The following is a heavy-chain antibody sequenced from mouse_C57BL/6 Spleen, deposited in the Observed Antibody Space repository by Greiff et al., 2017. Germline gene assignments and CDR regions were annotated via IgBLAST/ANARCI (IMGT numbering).Heavy chain of an antibody. Sequence: VQLQQSGPELVKPGASVKISCKASGYSFTGYYMHWVKQSSEKSLEWIGEINPSTGGTSYNQKFKGKAPLTVDKSSSTAYMQLKSLTSEDSAVYYCARVYYGSSYGYWGQGTTLTVSS. J-gene: IGHJ2*01. V-gene: IGHV1-43*01. CDR1: GYSFTGYY. D-gene: IGHD1-1*01. CDR2: INPSTGGT. CDR3: ARVYYGSSYGY.